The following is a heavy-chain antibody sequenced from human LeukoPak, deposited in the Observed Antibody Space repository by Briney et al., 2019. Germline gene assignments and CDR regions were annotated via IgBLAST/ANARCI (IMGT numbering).Heavy chain of an antibody. V-gene: IGHV3-23*01. CDR3: AKGDWADF. Sequence: PGGSLRLSCAASGFTFSTYVMNWFRQTPGKGLEWVSSISATGDSTYYADSVKGRFTISRDNSKDTLWLQMNSLRGEDTAVHYCAKGDWADFWGQGTMVTVSS. CDR2: ISATGDST. CDR1: GFTFSTYV. J-gene: IGHJ3*01. D-gene: IGHD2-21*01.